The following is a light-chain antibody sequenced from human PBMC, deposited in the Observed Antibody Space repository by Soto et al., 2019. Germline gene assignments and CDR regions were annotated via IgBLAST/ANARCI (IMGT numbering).Light chain of an antibody. CDR3: QSYDSSVSKVV. CDR1: SSNIGAGYD. Sequence: QPVLTQPPSVSGAPGQRVTISCTGSSSNIGAGYDVHWYQQLPGTAPKLLIYGNSNRPSGVPDRFSGSKSGTSASLAITGLKAEDEAYYYCQSYDSSVSKVVFGGGTKLTVL. V-gene: IGLV1-40*01. J-gene: IGLJ2*01. CDR2: GNS.